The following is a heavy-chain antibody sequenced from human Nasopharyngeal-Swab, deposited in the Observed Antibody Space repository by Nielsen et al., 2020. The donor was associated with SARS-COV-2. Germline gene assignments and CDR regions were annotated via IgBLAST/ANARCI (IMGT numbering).Heavy chain of an antibody. J-gene: IGHJ3*02. Sequence: ASVKVSCKASGYTFTSYYMHWVRQAPGQGLEWMGIINPSGGSTSYAQKFQGRVIMTRDTSTSTVYMELSSLRSEDTAVYYCARDRGVNDYVWGSYRKSDAFDIWGQGTMVTVSS. V-gene: IGHV1-46*01. CDR1: GYTFTSYY. CDR2: INPSGGST. CDR3: ARDRGVNDYVWGSYRKSDAFDI. D-gene: IGHD3-16*02.